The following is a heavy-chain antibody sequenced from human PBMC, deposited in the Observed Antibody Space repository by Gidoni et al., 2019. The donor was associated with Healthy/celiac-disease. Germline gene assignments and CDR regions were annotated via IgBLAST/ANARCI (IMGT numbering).Heavy chain of an antibody. J-gene: IGHJ4*02. V-gene: IGHV4-61*01. Sequence: QVQLQESGPGLVKPSETLSLTCTVSGGSVSSGSYYWSWIRQPPGKGLEWIGYIYYSGSTNYNPSLKSRVTISVDTSKNQFSLKLSSVTAADTAVYYCASVTVTRRFDYWGQGTLVTVSS. D-gene: IGHD4-17*01. CDR3: ASVTVTRRFDY. CDR2: IYYSGST. CDR1: GGSVSSGSYY.